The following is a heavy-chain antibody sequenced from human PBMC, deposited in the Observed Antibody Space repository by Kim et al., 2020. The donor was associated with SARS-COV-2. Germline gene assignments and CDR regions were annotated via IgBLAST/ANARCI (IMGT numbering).Heavy chain of an antibody. Sequence: GGSLRLSCAASGFTFSTCSMNWVRQAPGKGLEWVSSISSSSSYIYYADSVNGRFTISRDNAKNSLYLQMNSLRAEDTAVYYCARSLAARLDWFDPWGQGT. CDR1: GFTFSTCS. D-gene: IGHD6-6*01. CDR2: ISSSSSYI. J-gene: IGHJ5*02. CDR3: ARSLAARLDWFDP. V-gene: IGHV3-21*01.